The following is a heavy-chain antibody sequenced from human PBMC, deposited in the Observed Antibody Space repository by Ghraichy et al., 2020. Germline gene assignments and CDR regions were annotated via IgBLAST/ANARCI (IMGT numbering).Heavy chain of an antibody. CDR2: IYPGDSDT. D-gene: IGHD7-27*01. V-gene: IGHV5-51*01. Sequence: GESLNISCKGSGYSFTSYWIGWVRQMPGKGLEWMGIIYPGDSDTRYSPSFQGQVTISADKSISTAYLQWSSLKASDTAMYYCARDVSPVSLTGDRTDAFDIWGQGTMVTVSS. CDR3: ARDVSPVSLTGDRTDAFDI. J-gene: IGHJ3*02. CDR1: GYSFTSYW.